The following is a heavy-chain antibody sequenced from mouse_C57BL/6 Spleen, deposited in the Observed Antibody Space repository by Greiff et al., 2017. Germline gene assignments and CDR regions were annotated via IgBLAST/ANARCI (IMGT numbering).Heavy chain of an antibody. CDR1: GYTFTDYE. V-gene: IGHV1-15*01. CDR2: IDPDTGGT. Sequence: VQLQQSGAELVRPGASVTLSCKASGYTFTDYEMHWVKQTPVHGLEWIGAIDPDTGGTAYNQKFKGKAILTADKSSSTAYMELRSLTSEDSAVYYCTRCGYYLYYFDYWGQGTTLTVSS. J-gene: IGHJ2*01. CDR3: TRCGYYLYYFDY. D-gene: IGHD2-3*01.